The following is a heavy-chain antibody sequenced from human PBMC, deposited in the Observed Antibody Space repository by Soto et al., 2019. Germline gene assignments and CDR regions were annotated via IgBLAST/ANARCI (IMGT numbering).Heavy chain of an antibody. J-gene: IGHJ4*02. CDR3: ARDQGGDLDY. V-gene: IGHV4-31*03. CDR2: IHFSGET. CDR1: GASIGRGGYY. D-gene: IGHD2-21*01. Sequence: SETLSLTCTVSGASIGRGGYYWTWIRQHPGKALEWMGHIHFSGETNYNPSLMGRLTMSIDTSTDQFSLNLAAVTAADTAMYYCARDQGGDLDYWGQGTLVTVSS.